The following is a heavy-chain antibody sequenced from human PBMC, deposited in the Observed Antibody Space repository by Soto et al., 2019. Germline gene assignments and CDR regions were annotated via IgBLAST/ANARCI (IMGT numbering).Heavy chain of an antibody. Sequence: GASVKVSCKASGYTFTGYYMHWVRQAPGQGLEWMGWINPNSGGTNYAQKFQGRVTMTRDTSISTAYMELSRLRSDDTAVYYCARDQGITIFGVVIEKSDAFDIWGQGTMVTVSS. CDR1: GYTFTGYY. V-gene: IGHV1-2*02. CDR2: INPNSGGT. D-gene: IGHD3-3*01. CDR3: ARDQGITIFGVVIEKSDAFDI. J-gene: IGHJ3*02.